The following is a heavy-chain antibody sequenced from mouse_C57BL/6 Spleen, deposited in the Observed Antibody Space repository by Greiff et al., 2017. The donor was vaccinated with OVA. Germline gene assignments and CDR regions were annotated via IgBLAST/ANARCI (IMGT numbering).Heavy chain of an antibody. CDR1: GYTFTDYY. Sequence: VQLKESGPVLVKPGASVKMSCKASGYTFTDYYMNWVKQSHGKSLEWIGVINPYNGGTSYNQKFKGKATLTVDKSSSTAYMELNSLTSEDSAVYYCARPYGSSWYFDVWGTGTTVTVSS. CDR2: INPYNGGT. D-gene: IGHD1-1*01. V-gene: IGHV1-19*01. J-gene: IGHJ1*03. CDR3: ARPYGSSWYFDV.